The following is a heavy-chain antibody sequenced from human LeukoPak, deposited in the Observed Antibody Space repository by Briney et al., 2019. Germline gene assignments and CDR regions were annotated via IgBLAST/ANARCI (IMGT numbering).Heavy chain of an antibody. CDR1: GFTFSSYS. CDR3: ARVRGGSGWENWFDP. J-gene: IGHJ5*02. V-gene: IGHV3-21*01. D-gene: IGHD6-19*01. Sequence: GGSLRLSCAASGFTFSSYSMNWVRQAPGKGLEWVSSISSSSSYIYYADSVKGRFTISRDNAKNSLYLQMNSLRAEDTAVYYCARVRGGSGWENWFDPWGQGTLVTVSS. CDR2: ISSSSSYI.